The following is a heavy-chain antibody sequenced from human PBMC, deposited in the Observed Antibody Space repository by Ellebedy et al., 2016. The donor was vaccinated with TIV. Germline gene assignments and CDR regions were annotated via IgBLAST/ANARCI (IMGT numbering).Heavy chain of an antibody. Sequence: GESLKISCAASGFTFSTYGMHWVRQAPGKGLEWVAVIWYDGSNKYYADSVKGRFTISRDNSKNTLYLQMNSLRAEDPAVYYCARDRGITGTGAFDYWGQGTLVTVSS. J-gene: IGHJ4*02. D-gene: IGHD1-20*01. CDR3: ARDRGITGTGAFDY. CDR2: IWYDGSNK. CDR1: GFTFSTYG. V-gene: IGHV3-33*01.